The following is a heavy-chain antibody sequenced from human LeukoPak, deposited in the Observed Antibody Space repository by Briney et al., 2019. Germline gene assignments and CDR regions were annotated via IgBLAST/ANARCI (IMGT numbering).Heavy chain of an antibody. CDR3: ANSLDYGGKKYFDY. Sequence: PGGSLRLSCAASGFTFSSYAMSWVRQAPGKGLEWVSAISGSGGSTYYADSVKGPFTISRDNSKNTLYLQMNSLRAEDTAVYYCANSLDYGGKKYFDYWGQGTLVTVSS. CDR1: GFTFSSYA. D-gene: IGHD4-23*01. CDR2: ISGSGGST. J-gene: IGHJ4*02. V-gene: IGHV3-23*01.